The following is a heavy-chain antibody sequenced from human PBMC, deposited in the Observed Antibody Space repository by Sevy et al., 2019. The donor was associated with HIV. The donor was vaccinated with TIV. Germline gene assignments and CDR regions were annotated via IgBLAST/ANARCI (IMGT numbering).Heavy chain of an antibody. Sequence: GGSLRLSCVASGFTFSSFEMNWVRQAPGKGLERVSSISTSGSNRDYADSLKGRVTISRDNAKKSLYLQMNSLRAEDTAIYFCAKRGGQYDLGMDVWGQGTTVTVSS. CDR1: GFTFSSFE. D-gene: IGHD1-1*01. V-gene: IGHV3-48*03. CDR2: ISTSGSNR. J-gene: IGHJ6*02. CDR3: AKRGGQYDLGMDV.